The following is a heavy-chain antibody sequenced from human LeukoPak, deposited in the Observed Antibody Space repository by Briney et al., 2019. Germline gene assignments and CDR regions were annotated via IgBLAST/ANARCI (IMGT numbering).Heavy chain of an antibody. V-gene: IGHV3-48*03. CDR2: ISSSGSII. CDR1: GFTFSSYE. J-gene: IGHJ2*01. Sequence: GGSLRLSCAASGFTFSSYEMNWVRQAPGKGLEWVSYISSSGSIIYYADSVKGRFTISRDNAKNSLYLQMNSLRAEDTAIYYCAKKEYSSGHSYWYLHLWGRGTLVTVSS. CDR3: AKKEYSSGHSYWYLHL. D-gene: IGHD6-19*01.